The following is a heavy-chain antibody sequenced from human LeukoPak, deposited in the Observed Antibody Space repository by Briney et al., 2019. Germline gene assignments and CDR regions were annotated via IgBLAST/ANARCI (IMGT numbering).Heavy chain of an antibody. CDR2: IHHSGST. J-gene: IGHJ6*02. V-gene: IGHV4-4*02. CDR1: GGSISNSNR. Sequence: SETLSLTCAVSGGSISNSNRWSWVRQPPGMGLVWIGEIHHSGSTKYNPSLKSRVTISVDTSKNQFSLKLSSVTAADTAVYYCARGYNGARPSYYYYGMDVWGQGTTVTVSS. D-gene: IGHD2-2*02. CDR3: ARGYNGARPSYYYYGMDV.